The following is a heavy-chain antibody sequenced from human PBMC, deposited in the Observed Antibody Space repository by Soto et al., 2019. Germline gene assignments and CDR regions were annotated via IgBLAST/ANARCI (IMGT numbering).Heavy chain of an antibody. CDR2: LYRDGTT. D-gene: IGHD6-19*01. J-gene: IGHJ5*02. CDR1: GFTVSSNY. V-gene: IGHV3-53*01. Sequence: GGSLRLSCAASGFTVSSNYMICVRQAPGKGLEWVSILYRDGTTYYADSVKVRFTISRDNYKNALYLQLNSLRVEDTAVYFCARDPHNSGWYCFGPWGQGTLVTVSS. CDR3: ARDPHNSGWYCFGP.